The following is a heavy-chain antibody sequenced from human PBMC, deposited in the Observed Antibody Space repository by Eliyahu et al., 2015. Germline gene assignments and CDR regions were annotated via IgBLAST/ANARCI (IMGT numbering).Heavy chain of an antibody. V-gene: IGHV1-3*01. D-gene: IGHD4-23*01. CDR2: INAGNGNT. J-gene: IGHJ6*02. CDR3: ARGGYAANSDYYYYGMDV. Sequence: QVQLVQSGAEVKKPGASVKVSCKXSGYTFTSYAMHWVRQAPGQRLEWMGWINAGNGNTKYSQNFQGRVTITRDTSAGTAYMELSSLRSEDTAVYYCARGGYAANSDYYYYGMDVWGQGTTVTVSS. CDR1: GYTFTSYA.